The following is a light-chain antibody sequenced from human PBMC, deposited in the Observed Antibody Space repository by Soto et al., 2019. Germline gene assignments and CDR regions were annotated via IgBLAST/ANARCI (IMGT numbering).Light chain of an antibody. CDR2: GAS. CDR3: QQYGSSPRRT. CDR1: QSVSSSY. J-gene: IGKJ1*01. V-gene: IGKV3-20*01. Sequence: ESVLTQSPGTLSLSPEERATLSCRASQSVSSSYLAWYQQKPGQAPRLLIYGASSRATGSPDRFSGSGSGTDFTLTISRLEPEDFAVYYCQQYGSSPRRTFGQGTKVDIK.